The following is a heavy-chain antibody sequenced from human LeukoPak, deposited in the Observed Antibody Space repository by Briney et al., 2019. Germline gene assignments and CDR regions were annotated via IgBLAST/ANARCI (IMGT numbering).Heavy chain of an antibody. V-gene: IGHV1-18*01. D-gene: IGHD3-3*01. Sequence: GASVMVSCKASGYTFTSHGISWVRQAPGQGLEWMGWTSTYNANANYAQKFQGRVTMTRDTSTSTVYMELSSLRSEDTAVYYCAAPGASGFVGNFWSGPLDFWGQGTLVTVAS. CDR1: GYTFTSHG. CDR3: AAPGASGFVGNFWSGPLDF. CDR2: TSTYNANA. J-gene: IGHJ4*02.